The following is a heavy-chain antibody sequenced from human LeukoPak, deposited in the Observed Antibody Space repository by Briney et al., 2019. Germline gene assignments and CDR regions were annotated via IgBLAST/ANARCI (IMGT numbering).Heavy chain of an antibody. CDR2: ISYDGSNK. D-gene: IGHD4-17*01. J-gene: IGHJ4*02. V-gene: IGHV3-30*04. CDR1: GFTFSTYE. Sequence: AGGSLRLSCAASGFTFSTYEINWVRKAPGKGLEWVAVISYDGSNKYYADSVKRRFTISRDNSKNTLYLQMNSLRAEDTAVYYCARDSYGDYYFDYWGQGTLVTVSS. CDR3: ARDSYGDYYFDY.